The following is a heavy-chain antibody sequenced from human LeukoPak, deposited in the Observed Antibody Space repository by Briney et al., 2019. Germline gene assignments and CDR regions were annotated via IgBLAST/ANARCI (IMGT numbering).Heavy chain of an antibody. J-gene: IGHJ1*01. CDR2: IKQDGSEK. CDR1: GFTFSSYW. Sequence: GGSLRLSCTASGFTFSSYWMTWVRQAPGKGLEWVANIKQDGSEKYYVDSVKGRFTISRDNAKNSLYLQMNSLRAEDTAVYYCARARGYYDSEYFQHWGQGTLVTVSS. D-gene: IGHD3-22*01. V-gene: IGHV3-7*01. CDR3: ARARGYYDSEYFQH.